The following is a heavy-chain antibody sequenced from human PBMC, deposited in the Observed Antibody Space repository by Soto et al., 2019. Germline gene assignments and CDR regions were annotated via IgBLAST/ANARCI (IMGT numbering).Heavy chain of an antibody. CDR1: GFTFSSYG. Sequence: PGGSLRLSCAASGFTFSSYGMHWVRQAPGKGLEWVAVIWYDGSNKYYADSVKGRFTISRDNSKNTLYLQMNSLRAEDTAVYYCARDPVGSVYYLDYWGQGTLVTVSS. V-gene: IGHV3-33*01. CDR3: ARDPVGSVYYLDY. CDR2: IWYDGSNK. D-gene: IGHD2-8*01. J-gene: IGHJ4*02.